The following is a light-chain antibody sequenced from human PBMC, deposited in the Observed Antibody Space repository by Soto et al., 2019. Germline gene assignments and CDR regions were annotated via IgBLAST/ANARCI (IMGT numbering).Light chain of an antibody. J-gene: IGKJ1*01. CDR2: GAS. V-gene: IGKV3-20*01. CDR1: QSVTSSD. Sequence: EIVLTHSPGTLSLSPCERATLSCSTSQSVTSSDLAWYQQKPGQAPRLLISGASSRATGIPDRFSGSGSGTDFTLTISRLEPEDFAVFYCHHYGTSPPTFGQGTKVDIK. CDR3: HHYGTSPPT.